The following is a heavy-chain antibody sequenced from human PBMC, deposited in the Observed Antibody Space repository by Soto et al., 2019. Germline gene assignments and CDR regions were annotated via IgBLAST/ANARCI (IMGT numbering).Heavy chain of an antibody. CDR1: GFTFSSPS. J-gene: IGHJ4*02. V-gene: IGHV3-23*01. Sequence: EVQLLESGGGLVQPGGSLTLSCAASGFTFSSPSMSWVRQASGKGLEWVSTISASGGNTYYAASVKGRFTISRDNSKSTLYLQMNSLRAEDTAVYYCVKSYSSSYFYFEFWGLGTLVTVSS. CDR3: VKSYSSSYFYFEF. D-gene: IGHD6-13*01. CDR2: ISASGGNT.